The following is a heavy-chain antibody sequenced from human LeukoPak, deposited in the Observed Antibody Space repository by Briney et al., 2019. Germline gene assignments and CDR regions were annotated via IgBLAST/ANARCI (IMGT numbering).Heavy chain of an antibody. D-gene: IGHD5-18*01. V-gene: IGHV3-33*06. CDR2: IWYDGSNK. Sequence: NPGGSLRLSCAASGFTVSSNYMSWVRQAPGKGLEWMTVIWYDGSNKHYADSVKGRFTISRDNSKNTLYLQMNSLRAEDTAVYYCAKESNSYGYEGLDYWGQGTLVTVSS. CDR1: GFTVSSNY. CDR3: AKESNSYGYEGLDY. J-gene: IGHJ4*02.